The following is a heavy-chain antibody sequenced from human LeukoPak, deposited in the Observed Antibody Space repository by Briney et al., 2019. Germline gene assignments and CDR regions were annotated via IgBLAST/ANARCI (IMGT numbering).Heavy chain of an antibody. CDR1: GFTFSSYS. CDR2: ISSSSSYI. D-gene: IGHD4-11*01. J-gene: IGHJ4*02. CDR3: AREGMTTDFDY. Sequence: GGSLRLSCAASGFTFSSYSMNWVRQAPGEGLEWVSSISSSSSYIYYADSVKGRFTISRDNAKNSLYLQMNSLRAEDTAVYYCAREGMTTDFDYWGQGTLVTVSS. V-gene: IGHV3-21*01.